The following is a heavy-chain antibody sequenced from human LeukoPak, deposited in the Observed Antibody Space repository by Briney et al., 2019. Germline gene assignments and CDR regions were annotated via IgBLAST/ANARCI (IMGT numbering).Heavy chain of an antibody. J-gene: IGHJ4*02. CDR1: GGSISSGNFY. CDR3: ARGDSSSWPLNY. CDR2: IFYLGST. V-gene: IGHV4-30-4*01. Sequence: SQTLSLTCTVSGGSISSGNFYWSWIRQPPGTGLEWIGYIFYLGSTYYNLSLKSRVTISVDTSKNQFSLKLSSVTAADTAVYYCARGDSSSWPLNYWGQGTLVTVSS. D-gene: IGHD6-13*01.